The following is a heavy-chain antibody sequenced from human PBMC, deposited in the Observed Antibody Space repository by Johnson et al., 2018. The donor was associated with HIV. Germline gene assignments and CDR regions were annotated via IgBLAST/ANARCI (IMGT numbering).Heavy chain of an antibody. V-gene: IGHV3-20*04. CDR3: AKAESNYGRAFDI. CDR1: GFTFSSYA. J-gene: IGHJ3*02. Sequence: VQLVESGGGLVQPGGSLRLSCAASGFTFSSYAMSWVRQAPGKGLEWVSGINWNGVRTGYLDSMKGRFTVSRDNRKNSLYLQMNSLRTEDTALYYCAKAESNYGRAFDIWGQGTMVTVSS. CDR2: INWNGVRT. D-gene: IGHD5-24*01.